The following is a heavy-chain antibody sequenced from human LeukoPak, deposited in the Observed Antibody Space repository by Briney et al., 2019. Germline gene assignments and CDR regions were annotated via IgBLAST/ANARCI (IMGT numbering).Heavy chain of an antibody. Sequence: GGSLRLSCAASGFTFSDFAMNWVRQAPGKGLEWVTAISGNGGSTYYADSVKGRFTISRDNSKNTLYLQMNSLGAEDTAVYFCAKMPVSYSSGWSNFDYWGQGNLVTVSS. CDR3: AKMPVSYSSGWSNFDY. CDR2: ISGNGGST. CDR1: GFTFSDFA. D-gene: IGHD6-19*01. V-gene: IGHV3-23*01. J-gene: IGHJ4*02.